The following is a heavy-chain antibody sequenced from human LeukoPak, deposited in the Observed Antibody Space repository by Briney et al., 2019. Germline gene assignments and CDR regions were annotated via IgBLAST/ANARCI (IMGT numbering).Heavy chain of an antibody. D-gene: IGHD6-19*01. J-gene: IGHJ4*02. CDR2: ISYDGSDK. CDR1: GFTFSNYA. V-gene: IGHV3-30-3*01. Sequence: GGSLRLSCAASGFTFSNYAMHWVREAPGKGLEWVAVISYDGSDKHYADSVKGRFTISRDNSKNTLYLEINSLRTEDTAVYYCARAPYTSGWYFAFDYWGQGTLVTVSS. CDR3: ARAPYTSGWYFAFDY.